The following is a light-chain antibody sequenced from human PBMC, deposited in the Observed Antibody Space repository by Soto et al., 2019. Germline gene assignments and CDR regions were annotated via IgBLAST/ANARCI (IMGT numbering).Light chain of an antibody. CDR1: QSLSSSS. CDR2: GAG. J-gene: IGKJ1*01. V-gene: IGKV3-20*01. CDR3: QQYGSSGT. Sequence: EIVLTQSPGTLSLSPGERATLSYRPGQSLSSSSLAWYQQNLGQAPRLLICGAGSRATGIPDRLTGGGSGTDFTLTISRLEPEDFAVYYCQQYGSSGTFGQGTKVDIK.